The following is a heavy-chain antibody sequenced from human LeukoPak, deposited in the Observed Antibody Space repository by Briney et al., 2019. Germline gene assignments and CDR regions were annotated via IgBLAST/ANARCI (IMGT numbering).Heavy chain of an antibody. CDR3: ARSNKYSSSWYYGYYYYYMDV. D-gene: IGHD6-13*01. CDR2: IYYSGST. CDR1: GGSISSSSYY. Sequence: SETLSLTCTVSGGSISSSSYYWGWIRQPPGKGLEWLGSIYYSGSTYYNPSLKSRVTISVDTSKNQFSLKLSSVTAADTAVYYCARSNKYSSSWYYGYYYYYMDVWGKGTTVTVSS. V-gene: IGHV4-39*07. J-gene: IGHJ6*03.